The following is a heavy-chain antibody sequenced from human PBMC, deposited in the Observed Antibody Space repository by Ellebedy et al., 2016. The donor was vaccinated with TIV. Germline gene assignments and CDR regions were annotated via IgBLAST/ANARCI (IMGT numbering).Heavy chain of an antibody. J-gene: IGHJ5*02. CDR1: GFTFDDHA. CDR3: AKEGSGVTHVDA. CDR2: ISWHGKNI. V-gene: IGHV3-9*01. Sequence: SLKISCEGSGFTFDDHAMHWVRQAPGKGLEWVAGISWHGKNIGYSNSVKGRFTISRDNTNNTLYLQMDSLRGDDTARYFCAKEGSGVTHVDAWGQGTLVTVSS. D-gene: IGHD2-21*02.